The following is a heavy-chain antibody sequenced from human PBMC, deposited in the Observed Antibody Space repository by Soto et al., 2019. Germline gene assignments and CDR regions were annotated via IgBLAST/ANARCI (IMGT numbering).Heavy chain of an antibody. Sequence: PSETLSLTCTVYCDSMRSFYWSWIRQPPGKGLEWIGNIYYSGSTNYNPSRKSRVTMSVDMSRNQVSLKLSSVTAADTAVYYCTRVGGYYGDYPNFDYWGQGALVTVSS. CDR1: CDSMRSFY. V-gene: IGHV4-59*01. CDR3: TRVGGYYGDYPNFDY. CDR2: IYYSGST. J-gene: IGHJ4*02. D-gene: IGHD4-17*01.